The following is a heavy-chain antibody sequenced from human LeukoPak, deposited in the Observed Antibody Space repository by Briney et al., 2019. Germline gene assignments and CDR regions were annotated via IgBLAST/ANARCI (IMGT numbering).Heavy chain of an antibody. CDR2: IYRGGST. V-gene: IGHV3-53*01. J-gene: IGHJ4*02. CDR1: GFTVSSNY. D-gene: IGHD3-22*01. CDR3: AREGRYYYDSSGYNDFDY. Sequence: GGSLRLSCAASGFTVSSNYMSWVRQAPGRGLEWVSVIYRGGSTYYADSVKGRFTISRDNSKNTLYLQMNSLRAEDTAVYYCAREGRYYYDSSGYNDFDYWGQGTLVTVSS.